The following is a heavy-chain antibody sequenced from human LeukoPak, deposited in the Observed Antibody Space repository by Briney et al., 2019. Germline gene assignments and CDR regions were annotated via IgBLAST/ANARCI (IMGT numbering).Heavy chain of an antibody. CDR1: GGSVSSGSYY. CDR3: ARHYYGSGIRGLAFDS. Sequence: PSETLSLTCTVSGGSVSSGSYYWSWIRQPPGKGLEWIGSIYSGTTYYNPSLKSRVTISVDTSKSQFSLKLNSMTAADTAVYYCARHYYGSGIRGLAFDSWGQGILVTVSS. V-gene: IGHV4-39*01. J-gene: IGHJ4*02. CDR2: IYSGTT. D-gene: IGHD3-10*01.